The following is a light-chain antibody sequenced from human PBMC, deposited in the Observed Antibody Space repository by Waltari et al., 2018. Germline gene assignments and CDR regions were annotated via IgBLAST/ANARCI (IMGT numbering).Light chain of an antibody. J-gene: IGKJ1*01. CDR1: QSISNY. CDR3: QQYEALPAT. CDR2: EAS. Sequence: SVLTQSPGTLSLSPGERATLTCRASQSISNYLVWYQQKPGQAPTLLIYEASIRATGIPDRFSGSGSGTDFSLIISRLEPEDFAVYYCQQYEALPATFGQGTKVEIK. V-gene: IGKV3-20*01.